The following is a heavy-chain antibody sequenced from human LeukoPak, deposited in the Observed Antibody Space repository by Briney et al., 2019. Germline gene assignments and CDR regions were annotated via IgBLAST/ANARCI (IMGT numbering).Heavy chain of an antibody. CDR2: INTNTGNP. CDR3: ARDPPKLYSSGWLY. V-gene: IGHV7-4-1*02. J-gene: IGHJ4*02. Sequence: ASVKVSCKASGYTFTSYAMNWVRQAPGQGLEWMGWINTNTGNPTYAQGFTGRFVFSLDTSVSTAYLQISSLKAEDTAVYYCARDPPKLYSSGWLYWGQGTLVTVSS. CDR1: GYTFTSYA. D-gene: IGHD6-19*01.